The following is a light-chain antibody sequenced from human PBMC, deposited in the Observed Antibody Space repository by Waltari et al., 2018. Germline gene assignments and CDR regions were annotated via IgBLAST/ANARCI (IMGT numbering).Light chain of an antibody. CDR2: AVS. V-gene: IGLV2-23*02. Sequence: QSALTQPASVSGSPGQSITISCTGTSRDVGNYKRVSWYQQHPGKAPKLMIYAVSKRPSGVSDRFSGPKSGDMASLTISGLQPEDEAEYFCSSYAGSSKGVFGGGTKVTVL. J-gene: IGLJ2*01. CDR3: SSYAGSSKGV. CDR1: SRDVGNYKR.